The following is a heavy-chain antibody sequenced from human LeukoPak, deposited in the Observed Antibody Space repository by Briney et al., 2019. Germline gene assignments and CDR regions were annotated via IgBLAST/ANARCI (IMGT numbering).Heavy chain of an antibody. CDR2: ISAYNGNT. D-gene: IGHD6-19*01. Sequence: ASVKVSCKASGYTFTSYGISWVRQAPGQGLEWMGWISAYNGNTNYAQKLQGRVTMTTDTSTSTAYMELRSLRSDDTAVYYCARDRMDSSGWYLRYYYYYGMDVWGQGTTVTVSS. J-gene: IGHJ6*02. CDR1: GYTFTSYG. V-gene: IGHV1-18*01. CDR3: ARDRMDSSGWYLRYYYYYGMDV.